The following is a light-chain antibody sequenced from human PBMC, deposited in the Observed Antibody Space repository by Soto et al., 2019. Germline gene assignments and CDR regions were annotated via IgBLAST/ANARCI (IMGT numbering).Light chain of an antibody. CDR2: DAS. V-gene: IGKV3-11*01. Sequence: EIVLTQSPATLSLSPGERATLSCRASQSISSYLAWYQQKPDQAPRLLIYDASNSATGIPARFSGSGSGTDFTLTISSLEPEDFAFYYCHQRSTWPFTFGPGTKVDIK. CDR1: QSISSY. J-gene: IGKJ3*01. CDR3: HQRSTWPFT.